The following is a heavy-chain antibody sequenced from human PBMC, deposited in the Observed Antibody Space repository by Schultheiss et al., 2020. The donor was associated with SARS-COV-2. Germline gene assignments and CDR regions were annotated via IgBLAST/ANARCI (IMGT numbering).Heavy chain of an antibody. D-gene: IGHD1-26*01. J-gene: IGHJ4*02. CDR3: ARDLGSRADY. V-gene: IGHV4-59*01. CDR1: GGSISSYS. Sequence: SETLSLTCTVSGGSISSYSWSWIRQPPGKGLEWIGYIYYSGSTNYNPSLKSRVTISVDTSKNQFSLKLSSVTAADTAVYYCARDLGSRADYWGQGTLVTVSS. CDR2: IYYSGST.